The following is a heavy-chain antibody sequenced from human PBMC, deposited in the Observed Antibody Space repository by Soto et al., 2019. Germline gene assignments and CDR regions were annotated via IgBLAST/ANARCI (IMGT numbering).Heavy chain of an antibody. V-gene: IGHV3-23*01. CDR2: VSAGGDMT. D-gene: IGHD3-10*01. J-gene: IGHJ6*02. CDR3: ARGDRGGSGSPASYYYSGLDV. Sequence: DVQLLESGGHLVQPGGSLRLSCAASGFTFSSYAMSWVRQAPGKGPEWVSSVSAGGDMTYYSDSVKGRFTISRDNSNNALFLQMNGLRIEDTALYYCARGDRGGSGSPASYYYSGLDVWGQGTTVTVS. CDR1: GFTFSSYA.